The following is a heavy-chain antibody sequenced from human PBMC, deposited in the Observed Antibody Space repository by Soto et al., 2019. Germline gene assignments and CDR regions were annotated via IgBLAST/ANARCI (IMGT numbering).Heavy chain of an antibody. J-gene: IGHJ6*02. CDR3: VKDGSSGWPYFDDMDV. D-gene: IGHD6-19*01. CDR2: ILYDGSKK. V-gene: IGHV3-30*18. CDR1: GFTFSSYG. Sequence: GGSLRLSCAASGFTFSSYGMHWVRQAPGKGLEWVAVILYDGSKKYYADSVKGRFTISRDNSKNTPYLQMSSLRAEDTALYYCVKDGSSGWPYFDDMDVWGQGTTVTVSS.